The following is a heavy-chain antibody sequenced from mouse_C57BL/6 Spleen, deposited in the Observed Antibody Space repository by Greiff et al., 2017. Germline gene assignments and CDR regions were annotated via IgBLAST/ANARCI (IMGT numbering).Heavy chain of an antibody. Sequence: VKLQQSGAELAKPGASVKLSCKASGYTFTSYWMQWVKQRPGQGLEWIGYINPSSGYTKYNQKFKGKDTFTADTSSSTAYMQLSRLTYEDSAVYDWGIVEVIFNCGTYFDYWGQGTTLTVSS. CDR1: GYTFTSYW. J-gene: IGHJ2*01. D-gene: IGHD2-1*01. V-gene: IGHV1-7*01. CDR2: INPSSGYT. CDR3: GIVEVIFNCGTYFDY.